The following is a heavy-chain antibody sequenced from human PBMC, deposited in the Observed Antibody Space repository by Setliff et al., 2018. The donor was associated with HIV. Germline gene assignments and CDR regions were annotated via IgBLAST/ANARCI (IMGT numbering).Heavy chain of an antibody. CDR3: ARGRGRYYDSRSYLDY. D-gene: IGHD3-22*01. Sequence: ASVKVSCKASGYTFTSYGISWVRQATGQGLEWMGWMNPNSGNRGYAQKFQGRVTISRNTSISTAYMELSGLRSEDTAVYYCARGRGRYYDSRSYLDYWGQGTLVTVSS. V-gene: IGHV1-8*03. CDR2: MNPNSGNR. J-gene: IGHJ4*02. CDR1: GYTFTSYG.